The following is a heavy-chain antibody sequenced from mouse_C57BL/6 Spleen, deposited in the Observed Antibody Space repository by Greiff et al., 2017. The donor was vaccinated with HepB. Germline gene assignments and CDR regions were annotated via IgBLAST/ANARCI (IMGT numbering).Heavy chain of an antibody. J-gene: IGHJ2*01. CDR2: IDPSDSYT. V-gene: IGHV1-69*01. Sequence: QVQLKQPGAELVMPGASVKLSCKASGYTFTSYWMHWVKQRPGQGLEWIGEIDPSDSYTNYNQKFKGKSTLTVDKSSSTAYMQLSSLTSEDSAVYYCAIHYYGSSYDYFDYWGQGTTLTVSS. CDR1: GYTFTSYW. D-gene: IGHD1-1*01. CDR3: AIHYYGSSYDYFDY.